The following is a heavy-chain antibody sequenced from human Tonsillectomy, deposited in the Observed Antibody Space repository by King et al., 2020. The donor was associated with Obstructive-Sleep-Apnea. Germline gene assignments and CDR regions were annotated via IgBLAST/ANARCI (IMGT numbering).Heavy chain of an antibody. Sequence: VQLVESGGGLVQPGRSLRLSCAASGFTFDDYAMHWVRQAPGKGLEWVSGIGGNWGDIGYADSVKGRFTISRDNAKNSLVLQMNSLRAEDTALYYCVKDRHSSSWYYFEYWGQGTLVTVSS. CDR2: IGGNWGDI. J-gene: IGHJ4*02. V-gene: IGHV3-9*01. CDR3: VKDRHSSSWYYFEY. CDR1: GFTFDDYA. D-gene: IGHD6-13*01.